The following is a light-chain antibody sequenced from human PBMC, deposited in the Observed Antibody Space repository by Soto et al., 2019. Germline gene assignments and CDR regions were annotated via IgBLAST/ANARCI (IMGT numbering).Light chain of an antibody. V-gene: IGKV3-20*01. Sequence: EIVLTQSPGTLSLYPGDSAALSCRASQSVSSRSLAWYQQKRGQAPRLLIHGASNRATGIPDRFSGSGSGTDFTLTISRLEPEDFAVYYCPQYGSSPLTFGRGTKVEV. CDR3: PQYGSSPLT. J-gene: IGKJ4*02. CDR1: QSVSSRS. CDR2: GAS.